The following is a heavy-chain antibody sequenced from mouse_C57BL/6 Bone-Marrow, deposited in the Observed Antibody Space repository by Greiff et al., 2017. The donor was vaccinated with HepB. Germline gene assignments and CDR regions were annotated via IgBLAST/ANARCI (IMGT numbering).Heavy chain of an antibody. CDR3: ATLWRTY. J-gene: IGHJ3*01. D-gene: IGHD1-1*02. V-gene: IGHV1-69*01. CDR1: GYTFTSYW. CDR2: IDPSDSYT. Sequence: QVQLKQPGAELVMPGASVKLSCKASGYTFTSYWMHWVKQRPGQGLEWIGEIDPSDSYTNYNQKFKGKSTLTVDKSSSTAYMQLSSLTSEDSAVYYCATLWRTYWGQGTLVTVSA.